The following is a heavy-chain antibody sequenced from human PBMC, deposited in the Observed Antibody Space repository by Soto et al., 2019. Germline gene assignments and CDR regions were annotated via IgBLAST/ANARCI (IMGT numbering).Heavy chain of an antibody. Sequence: SETLSLTCAVYGGSFSGYYWSWIRQPPGKGLEWIGEINHSGSTNYNPSLKSRVTISVDTSKNQFSLKLSSVTAADTAVYYCVRAYYDSSGYYFFYNYGMDVWGQGTTVTVS. CDR3: VRAYYDSSGYYFFYNYGMDV. CDR1: GGSFSGYY. J-gene: IGHJ6*02. CDR2: INHSGST. D-gene: IGHD3-22*01. V-gene: IGHV4-34*01.